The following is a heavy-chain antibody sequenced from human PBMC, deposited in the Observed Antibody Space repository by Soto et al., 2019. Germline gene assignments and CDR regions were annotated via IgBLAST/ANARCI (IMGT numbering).Heavy chain of an antibody. V-gene: IGHV5-51*01. Sequence: PGESLKISCKGSGYSFSNYWIGWVRQMPGKGLEWMGIIFPGDSDTRYSPSFQGQVTISADKSISTAYLQWSSLKASDTAMYYCARRGVVVVADRDYYYYGMDVWGQGTTVTVSS. CDR1: GYSFSNYW. J-gene: IGHJ6*02. CDR2: IFPGDSDT. CDR3: ARRGVVVVADRDYYYYGMDV. D-gene: IGHD2-15*01.